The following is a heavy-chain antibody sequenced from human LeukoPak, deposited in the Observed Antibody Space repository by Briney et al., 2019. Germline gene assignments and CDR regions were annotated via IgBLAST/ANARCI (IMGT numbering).Heavy chain of an antibody. J-gene: IGHJ4*02. Sequence: PGGSLRLSCAASGFTFSSYAMNWVRQAPGKGLEWVSFISGSGDTTNYADSVKGRFTISRDSSKNTLYLQMNSLRAEGTAVYYCAKSRGESRGASNYWGQGTLVTVSS. CDR3: AKSRGESRGASNY. D-gene: IGHD1-26*01. V-gene: IGHV3-23*01. CDR1: GFTFSSYA. CDR2: ISGSGDTT.